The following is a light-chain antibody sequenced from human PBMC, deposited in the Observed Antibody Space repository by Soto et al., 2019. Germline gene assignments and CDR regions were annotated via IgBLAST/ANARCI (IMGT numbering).Light chain of an antibody. CDR3: QEYYSPPPLT. J-gene: IGKJ4*01. Sequence: DIVLTQSPDSLAVSLGARATINCKSSQTILYNSNNKNSLAWYQLKPGQPPKLLIYWASIRESGVPDRFSGSGSETDFTLTISSLQAEDVAVYYCQEYYSPPPLTFGGGTKVEIK. CDR1: QTILYNSNNKNS. V-gene: IGKV4-1*01. CDR2: WAS.